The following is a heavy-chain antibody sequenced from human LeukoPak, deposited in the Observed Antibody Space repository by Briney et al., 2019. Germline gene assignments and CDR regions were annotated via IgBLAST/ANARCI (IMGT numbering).Heavy chain of an antibody. CDR2: IGTAGDT. D-gene: IGHD6-19*01. V-gene: IGHV3-13*01. CDR1: GFTFSSYD. CDR3: ARGAVAGAFDI. J-gene: IGHJ3*02. Sequence: PGGSLRLSCAASGFTFSSYDMHWVRHATGKGLEWVSAIGTAGDTYYPGSVKGRFTISRENAKNSLYLQMNSLRAGDTAVYYCARGAVAGAFDIWGQGTMVTVSS.